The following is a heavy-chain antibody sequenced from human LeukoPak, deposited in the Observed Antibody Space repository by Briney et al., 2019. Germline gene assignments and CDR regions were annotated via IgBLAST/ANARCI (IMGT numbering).Heavy chain of an antibody. CDR1: GGTFSSYA. CDR2: ISAYNGNT. CDR3: ARDFKLWFGEGVDY. V-gene: IGHV1-18*01. J-gene: IGHJ4*02. Sequence: ASVKVSCKASGGTFSSYAISWVRQAPGQGLEWMGWISAYNGNTNYAQKLQGRVTMTTDTSTSTAYMELRSLRSDDTAVYYCARDFKLWFGEGVDYWGQGTLVTVSS. D-gene: IGHD3-10*01.